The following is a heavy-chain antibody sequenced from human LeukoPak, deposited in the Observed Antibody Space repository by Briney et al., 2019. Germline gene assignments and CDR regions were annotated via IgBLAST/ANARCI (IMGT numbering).Heavy chain of an antibody. V-gene: IGHV1-46*01. CDR1: GCTFTSYY. Sequence: ASVKVSCKASGCTFTSYYMHGVRQAPGQGLEWMGIINPSGGSTSYAQKFQGRVTMTRDMSTSTVYMELSSLRSEDTAVYYCARDLAGVGYSYGSNFDYWGQGTLVTVSS. CDR3: ARDLAGVGYSYGSNFDY. J-gene: IGHJ4*02. D-gene: IGHD5-18*01. CDR2: INPSGGST.